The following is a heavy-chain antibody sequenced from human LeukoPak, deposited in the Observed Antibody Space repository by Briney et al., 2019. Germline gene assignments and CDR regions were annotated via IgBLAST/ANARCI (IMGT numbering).Heavy chain of an antibody. V-gene: IGHV1-8*01. CDR3: ARGPPYDFWSARGYSYYYMDG. CDR1: GYTFTNYD. J-gene: IGHJ6*03. D-gene: IGHD3-3*01. Sequence: GSSVKVSCKASGYTFTNYDINWVRQATGQGLEWMGWMNPNRGNTGYAQKFQGRVTMTRDTSISTAYMELSRLRSEDTAVYYCARGPPYDFWSARGYSYYYMDGWGKGTTVSVSS. CDR2: MNPNRGNT.